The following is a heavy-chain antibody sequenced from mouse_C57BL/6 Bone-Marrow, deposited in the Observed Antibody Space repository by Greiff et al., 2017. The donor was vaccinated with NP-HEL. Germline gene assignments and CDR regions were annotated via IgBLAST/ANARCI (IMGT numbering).Heavy chain of an antibody. CDR2: ISSGGSYT. Sequence: EVKLVESGGDLVKPGGSLKLSCAASGFTFSSYGMSWVRQTPDKRLEWVATISSGGSYTYYPDSVKGRFTISRDNAKNTLYLQMSSLKSEDTAMYYCASAYYSNYGYFDYWGQGTTLTVSS. CDR1: GFTFSSYG. V-gene: IGHV5-6*01. D-gene: IGHD2-5*01. CDR3: ASAYYSNYGYFDY. J-gene: IGHJ2*01.